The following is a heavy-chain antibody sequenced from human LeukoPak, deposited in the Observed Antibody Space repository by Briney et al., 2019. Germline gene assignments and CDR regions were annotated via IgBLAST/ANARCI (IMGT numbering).Heavy chain of an antibody. D-gene: IGHD3-22*01. J-gene: IGHJ4*02. CDR2: ISGSGSHA. CDR3: ARDPPYYYDSSGQVDY. CDR1: GFSFGSYA. Sequence: GGSLRLSCAASGFSFGSYAMGWTRQAPGQGLEWVSAISGSGSHANYAESVKGRFTISRDNSKNTLYLQMNSLRAEDTAVYYCARDPPYYYDSSGQVDYWGQGTLVTVSS. V-gene: IGHV3-23*01.